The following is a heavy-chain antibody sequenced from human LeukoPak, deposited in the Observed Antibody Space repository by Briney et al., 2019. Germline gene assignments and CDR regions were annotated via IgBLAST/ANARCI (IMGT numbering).Heavy chain of an antibody. J-gene: IGHJ4*02. CDR3: ARDLIRDSGSYLGLDY. Sequence: PGGSLGLSCAASGFTFSSYAMHWVRQAPGKGLEWVAVISYDGSNKYYADSVKGRFTISRDNSKNTLYLRMNSLRAEDTAVYYCARDLIRDSGSYLGLDYWGQGTLVTVSS. V-gene: IGHV3-30-3*01. CDR1: GFTFSSYA. D-gene: IGHD1-26*01. CDR2: ISYDGSNK.